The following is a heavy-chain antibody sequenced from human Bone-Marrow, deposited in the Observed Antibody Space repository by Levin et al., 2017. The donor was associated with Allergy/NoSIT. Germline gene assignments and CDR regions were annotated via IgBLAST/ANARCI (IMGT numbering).Heavy chain of an antibody. V-gene: IGHV4-59*01. CDR1: GGSISSYY. Sequence: SETLSLTCTVSGGSISSYYWSWIRQPPGKGLEWIGYIYYSGSTNYNPSLKSRVTISVDTSKNQFSLKLSSVTAADTAVYYCARERTGGTVTAYYYYGMDVWGQGTTVTVSS. CDR3: ARERTGGTVTAYYYYGMDV. J-gene: IGHJ6*02. D-gene: IGHD4-11*01. CDR2: IYYSGST.